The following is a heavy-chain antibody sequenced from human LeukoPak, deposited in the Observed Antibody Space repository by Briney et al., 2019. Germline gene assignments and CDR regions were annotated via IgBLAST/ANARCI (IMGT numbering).Heavy chain of an antibody. CDR1: GFTFSNFW. J-gene: IGHJ3*02. D-gene: IGHD3-22*01. V-gene: IGHV3-74*01. Sequence: GGSLRLSCAASGFTFSNFWMHWVRQVPGKGLVWISRLNSGGGSTGYAASVKGRFTISRDNSKNTLYLQMNSLRAEDTAVYYCAKDQTDYYDSSGYEMPGAFDIWGQGTMVTVSS. CDR2: LNSGGGST. CDR3: AKDQTDYYDSSGYEMPGAFDI.